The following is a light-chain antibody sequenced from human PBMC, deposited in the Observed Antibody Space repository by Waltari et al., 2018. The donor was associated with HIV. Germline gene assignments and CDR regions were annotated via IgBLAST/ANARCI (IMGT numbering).Light chain of an antibody. CDR3: SSCSPRGFVV. Sequence: HSALTQPASVSGSPGQSITISCSGPTSVISSLNFVSWYQQSPGRAPKLIIFEVSSRRSGISDRFSGAKSGDTASLTISALRTEGEADYFCSSCSPRGFVVFGGGTKVTVL. CDR2: EVS. J-gene: IGLJ3*02. V-gene: IGLV2-14*01. CDR1: TSVISSLNF.